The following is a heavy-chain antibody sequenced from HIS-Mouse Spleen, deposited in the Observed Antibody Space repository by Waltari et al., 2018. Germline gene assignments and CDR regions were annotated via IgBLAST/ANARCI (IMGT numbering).Heavy chain of an antibody. V-gene: IGHV4-34*01. CDR3: ASKERSDYFDY. J-gene: IGHJ4*02. D-gene: IGHD1-1*01. CDR2: LNHSGST. CDR1: GGSFSGYY. Sequence: QVQLQQWGAGLLKPSETLSLTCAVYGGSFSGYYWSWIRQPPGKGLEWIGELNHSGSTNYNPSLKSRVTRSVDTSKNQFSLKLSSVTAADTAVYYCASKERSDYFDYWGQGTLVTVSS.